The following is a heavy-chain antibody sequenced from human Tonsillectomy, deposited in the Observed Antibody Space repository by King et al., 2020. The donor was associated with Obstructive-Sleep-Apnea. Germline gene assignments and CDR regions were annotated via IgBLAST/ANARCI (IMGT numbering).Heavy chain of an antibody. CDR1: GFTFDYYD. J-gene: IGHJ6*02. CDR2: ISSDGSNE. CDR3: VKAYFYTLDV. V-gene: IGHV3-30*18. Sequence: VQLQESGGGVVQPGRSLRLSCEASGFTFDYYDLHWVRQAPGKGLEWVAIISSDGSNENYADSVRGRFSISRDNSKNTMSLQMSGVRGEDTAVYYCVKAYFYTLDVWGHGTTVTVAS.